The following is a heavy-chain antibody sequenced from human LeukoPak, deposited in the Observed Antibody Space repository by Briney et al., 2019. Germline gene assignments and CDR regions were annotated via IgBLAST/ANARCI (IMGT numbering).Heavy chain of an antibody. V-gene: IGHV3-30-3*01. CDR2: ISYDGSNK. J-gene: IGHJ4*02. CDR1: GFTFSSYA. CDR3: ARPYCTSITCHFDY. Sequence: GRSLRLSCAASGFTFSSYAMHWVRQAPGKGLEWVAVISYDGSNKYYADSVKGRFTISRDNSKNTLYLQMNSLRAEDTAVYYCARPYCTSITCHFDYWGQGSLVIVSS. D-gene: IGHD2/OR15-2a*01.